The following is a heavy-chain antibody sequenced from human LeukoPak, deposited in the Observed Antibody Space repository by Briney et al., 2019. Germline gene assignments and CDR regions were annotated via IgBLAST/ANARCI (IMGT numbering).Heavy chain of an antibody. CDR2: MYYSGST. D-gene: IGHD4-23*01. CDR3: ARRSISGNSWDYFDY. V-gene: IGHV4-59*08. CDR1: GASISSYY. Sequence: PSETLSLTCSVSGASISSYYWSWIRQPPGKGLEWIAFMYYSGSTNYNPSFKSRVTISVDTSKNQFSLKLSSVTAADTAVYYCARRSISGNSWDYFDYWGQGTLVTVSS. J-gene: IGHJ4*02.